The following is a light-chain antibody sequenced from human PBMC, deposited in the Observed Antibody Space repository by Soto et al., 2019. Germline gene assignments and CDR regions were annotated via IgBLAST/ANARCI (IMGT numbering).Light chain of an antibody. CDR1: QDIHTW. V-gene: IGKV1-12*01. CDR2: GES. J-gene: IGKJ3*01. CDR3: QQANSFPFT. Sequence: DTQMTQSPSSVSASVGDRVTISCRASQDIHTWLAWYQQKPGKAPNLLIYGESILQSGVPSRFSGSGSGTDFTLTISSLQPEDSATYYCQQANSFPFTFGPGTKVDV.